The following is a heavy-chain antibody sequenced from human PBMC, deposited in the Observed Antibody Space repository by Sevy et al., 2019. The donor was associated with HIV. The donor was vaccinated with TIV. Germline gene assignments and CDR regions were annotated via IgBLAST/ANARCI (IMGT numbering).Heavy chain of an antibody. J-gene: IGHJ4*02. V-gene: IGHV3-48*03. D-gene: IGHD4-17*01. CDR2: ITNSGSSI. CDR1: GFTFSSYE. Sequence: GGSLRLSCTASGFTFSSYEMNWVRQAPGKGMEWVSYITNSGSSIYYSDSVRGRFTVSRDNAKNSLYLQMKSLRAEDTAVYYCARDLPPSATTVAHFDYWGRGTLVTVSS. CDR3: ARDLPPSATTVAHFDY.